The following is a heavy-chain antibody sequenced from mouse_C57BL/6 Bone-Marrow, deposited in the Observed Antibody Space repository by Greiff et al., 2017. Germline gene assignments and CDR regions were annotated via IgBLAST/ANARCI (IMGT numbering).Heavy chain of an antibody. CDR1: GFNIKDYY. J-gene: IGHJ4*01. Sequence: EVQLQQSGAELVKPGASVKLSCTASGFNIKDYYMHWVKQRTEQGLEWIGRIDPEDGETKYAPEFQGKATITADTSSNTAYLQLSSLTSEDTAVYYCARLWQKDYWGQGTSVTVSS. D-gene: IGHD1-1*02. CDR3: ARLWQKDY. V-gene: IGHV14-2*01. CDR2: IDPEDGET.